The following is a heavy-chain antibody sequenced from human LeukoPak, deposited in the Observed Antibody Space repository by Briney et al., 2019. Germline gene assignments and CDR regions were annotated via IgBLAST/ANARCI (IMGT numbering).Heavy chain of an antibody. CDR3: ARGDIVVLPAGIPHNWFDP. V-gene: IGHV1-2*02. CDR1: GYTFTGYY. D-gene: IGHD2-2*02. CDR2: INPNSGGT. J-gene: IGHJ5*02. Sequence: ASVKVSCKASGYTFTGYYIHWVRQSPGQGLEWMGWINPNSGGTNYAQKFQGRVTMTRDTSISTAYMELSRLRSDDTAVYYCARGDIVVLPAGIPHNWFDPWGQGTLVTVSS.